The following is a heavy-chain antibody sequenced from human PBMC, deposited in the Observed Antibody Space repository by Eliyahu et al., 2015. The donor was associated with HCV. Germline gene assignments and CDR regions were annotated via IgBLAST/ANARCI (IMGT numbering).Heavy chain of an antibody. D-gene: IGHD3-3*01. CDR2: ISGNGSNT. CDR3: VQVAVSGYFFEH. V-gene: IGHV3-23*01. J-gene: IGHJ4*02. Sequence: LLESGGGLARPGGSLRLSCGVSGLPFSGYAMCWVRLAPGKGLEWVSAISGNGSNTYYADSVKGRFFNSRDNFRNTMSLQMNSLRAEDTAVYYCVQVAVSGYFFEHWGQGVLVTVSS. CDR1: GLPFSGYA.